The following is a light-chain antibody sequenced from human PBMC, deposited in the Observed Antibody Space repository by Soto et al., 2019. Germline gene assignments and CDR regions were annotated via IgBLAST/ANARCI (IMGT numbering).Light chain of an antibody. CDR1: QPLRSF. J-gene: IGKJ3*01. CDR2: AAS. CDR3: QQLNAYPLT. Sequence: DIQLTQSPSFLSASVGDRVTITCRASQPLRSFFAWYQQKPGKAPNLLIYAASTLQSGVPSRFSGSASGTEFTLTISGPQPEDFATYYCQQLNAYPLTFGPGTKVHI. V-gene: IGKV1-9*01.